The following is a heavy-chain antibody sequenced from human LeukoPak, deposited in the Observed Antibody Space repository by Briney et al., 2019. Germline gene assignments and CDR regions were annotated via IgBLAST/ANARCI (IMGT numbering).Heavy chain of an antibody. Sequence: GGSLRLSCTASGFTSSNAWMSWVRQAPGKGLEWVGRIKSKTDGGTTDYAAPVKGRFTISRDDSKNTLYLQMNSLKTEDTAVYYCIRLWFGEFSWGQGTMVSVSS. CDR2: IKSKTDGGTT. D-gene: IGHD3-10*01. CDR3: IRLWFGEFS. CDR1: GFTSSNAW. V-gene: IGHV3-15*01. J-gene: IGHJ3*01.